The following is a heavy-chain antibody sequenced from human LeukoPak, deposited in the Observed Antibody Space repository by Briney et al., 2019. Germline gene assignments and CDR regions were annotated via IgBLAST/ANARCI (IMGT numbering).Heavy chain of an antibody. D-gene: IGHD3-22*01. CDR2: IYYSGST. CDR1: GGSISSGSYH. Sequence: SQTLSLTCTVSGGSISSGSYHWSWIRQPPGKGLEWIGYIYYSGSTYYNPSLRSRVTISVDTSKNQFSLKLSSVTAADTAVYYCARSSEGRYYYDSSGFSYYYYYMDVWGKGTTVTISS. J-gene: IGHJ6*03. CDR3: ARSSEGRYYYDSSGFSYYYYYMDV. V-gene: IGHV4-61*01.